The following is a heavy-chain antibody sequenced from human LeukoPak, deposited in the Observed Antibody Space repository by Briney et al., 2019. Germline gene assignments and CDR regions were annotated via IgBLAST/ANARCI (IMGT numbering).Heavy chain of an antibody. CDR1: GYTFTGYY. V-gene: IGHV1-2*02. D-gene: IGHD6-13*01. J-gene: IGHJ6*03. CDR2: INPNSGGT. CDR3: ARDMEYSSSWYSGPSNYYYYMDV. Sequence: ASVKVSCKASGYTFTGYYMHWVRQAPGQGLEWMGWINPNSGGTNYAQKFQGRVTMTRDTSISTAYMELSRLRSDDTAVYYCARDMEYSSSWYSGPSNYYYYMDVWGKGTTVTVSS.